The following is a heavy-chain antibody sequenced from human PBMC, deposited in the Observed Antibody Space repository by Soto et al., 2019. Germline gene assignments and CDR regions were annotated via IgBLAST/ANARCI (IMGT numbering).Heavy chain of an antibody. CDR3: ARGQGDY. CDR2: INHSGST. J-gene: IGHJ4*02. CDR1: GGSFSGYY. V-gene: IGHV4-34*01. Sequence: ETLSLTCAVYGGSFSGYYWSWIRQPPGKGLEWIGEINHSGSTNYNPSLKSRVTISVDTSKNQFSLKLSSVTAADTAVYYCARGQGDYWGQGTLVTVSS.